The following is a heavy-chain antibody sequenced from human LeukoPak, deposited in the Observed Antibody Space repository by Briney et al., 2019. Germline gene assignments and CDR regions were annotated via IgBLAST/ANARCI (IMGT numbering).Heavy chain of an antibody. J-gene: IGHJ5*02. CDR2: INHSGST. V-gene: IGHV4-34*01. D-gene: IGHD2-2*01. Sequence: SSETLSLTCAVYGGFFSGYYWSWIRQPPGKGLEWIGEINHSGSTNYNPSLKSRVTISVDTSKNQFSLKLSSVTAADTAVYYCARGHGVVPAAIRFDPWGQGTLVTVSS. CDR3: ARGHGVVPAAIRFDP. CDR1: GGFFSGYY.